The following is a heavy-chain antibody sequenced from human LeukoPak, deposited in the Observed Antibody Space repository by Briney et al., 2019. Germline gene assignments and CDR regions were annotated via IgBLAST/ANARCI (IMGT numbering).Heavy chain of an antibody. CDR3: ASFSNWNYAAFDI. CDR2: IYNSGST. J-gene: IGHJ3*02. Sequence: PSETLSLTCTVSGASISTFYWSWIRQPPGKGLEWIGYIYNSGSTNYNPSLKSRITISVDTSKNQFSLELNSVTAADTAVYYCASFSNWNYAAFDIWGQGTMVTVSS. D-gene: IGHD1-7*01. CDR1: GASISTFY. V-gene: IGHV4-59*01.